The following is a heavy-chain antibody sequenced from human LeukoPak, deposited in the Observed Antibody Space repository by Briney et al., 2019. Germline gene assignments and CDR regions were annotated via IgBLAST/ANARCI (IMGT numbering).Heavy chain of an antibody. Sequence: ASVKVSCKASGYTFTSYYMHWVRQAPGQGLEWMGIINPSGGSTSYAQKFQGRVTMTRDTSTSTVYMELSSLRSEDTAVYYCVLSRWEEYYFDYWGQGTLVTASS. CDR2: INPSGGST. J-gene: IGHJ4*02. CDR1: GYTFTSYY. CDR3: VLSRWEEYYFDY. V-gene: IGHV1-46*01. D-gene: IGHD5-24*01.